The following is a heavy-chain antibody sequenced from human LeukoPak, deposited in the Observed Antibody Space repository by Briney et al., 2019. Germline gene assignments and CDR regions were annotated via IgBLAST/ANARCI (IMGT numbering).Heavy chain of an antibody. D-gene: IGHD2-21*01. CDR1: GGSISSGSYY. V-gene: IGHV4-39*07. Sequence: SETLSLTCSVSGGSISSGSYYWGWIRQPPGKGLEWIGGIYYGGSTYYNPSLKSRVTISIDTSKNQFSLKLTFATAADTAGYYCAREGVGGDITRNGFDIWGQGTVVTVSS. CDR3: AREGVGGDITRNGFDI. J-gene: IGHJ3*02. CDR2: IYYGGST.